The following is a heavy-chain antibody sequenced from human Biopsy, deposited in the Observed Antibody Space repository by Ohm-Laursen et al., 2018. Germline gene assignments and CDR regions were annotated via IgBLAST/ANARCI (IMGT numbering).Heavy chain of an antibody. Sequence: SLRLSCAASGFTFGHYAMHWVRQAPGKGLEWISLIWYDGTNEDYADSVKGRFTISRDNCKNTLYLQINTLTLEDTAFYYCARGLSSGWYGYFDVWGRGILVTVSS. V-gene: IGHV3-33*04. J-gene: IGHJ2*01. D-gene: IGHD6-19*01. CDR1: GFTFGHYA. CDR2: IWYDGTNE. CDR3: ARGLSSGWYGYFDV.